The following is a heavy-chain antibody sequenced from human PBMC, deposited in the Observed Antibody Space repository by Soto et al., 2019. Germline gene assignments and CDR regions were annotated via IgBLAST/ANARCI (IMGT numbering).Heavy chain of an antibody. J-gene: IGHJ1*01. CDR1: GFTFDDYT. CDR3: PKDINPHLVGLYFQH. Sequence: PGGSLRLSCAASGFTFDDYTMHWVRQAPGKGLEWVSLISWDGGSTYYADSVKGRFTISRDNSKNSLYLQMNSLRTEDTALYYCPKDINPHLVGLYFQHWGHGTLVTVSS. D-gene: IGHD1-26*01. V-gene: IGHV3-43*01. CDR2: ISWDGGST.